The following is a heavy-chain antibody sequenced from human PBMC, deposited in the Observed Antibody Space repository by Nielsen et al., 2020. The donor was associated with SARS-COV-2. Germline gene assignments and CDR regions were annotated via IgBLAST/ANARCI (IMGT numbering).Heavy chain of an antibody. CDR2: ITASGDYT. Sequence: GGSLRLSCAASGFTFTSYAMAWVRRAPGKGLEWVSTITASGDYTYYADSVKGRFTISRDISQNTLYLQMNSLRAEDTAVYYCAKRSGYGSGSIPYWGQGTLVTVSS. V-gene: IGHV3-23*01. J-gene: IGHJ4*02. CDR3: AKRSGYGSGSIPY. D-gene: IGHD3-10*01. CDR1: GFTFTSYA.